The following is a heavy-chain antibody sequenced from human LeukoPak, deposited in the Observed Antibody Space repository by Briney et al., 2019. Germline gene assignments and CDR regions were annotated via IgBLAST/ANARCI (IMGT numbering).Heavy chain of an antibody. CDR3: ARDLYGDYPGY. CDR2: VNWNGGST. CDR1: GFTIDDYG. Sequence: GGSLRLSCAASGFTIDDYGMSWVRQAPGKGLEWVSGVNWNGGSTGYADSVKGRFTISRDNAKNSLYLQMNSLRAEDTALYYCARDLYGDYPGYWGQGTLVTVSS. J-gene: IGHJ4*02. V-gene: IGHV3-20*04. D-gene: IGHD4-17*01.